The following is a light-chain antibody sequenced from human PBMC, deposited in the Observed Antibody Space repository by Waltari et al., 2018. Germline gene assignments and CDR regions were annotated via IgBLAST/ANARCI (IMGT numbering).Light chain of an antibody. CDR3: TAWDSSLKGLL. Sequence: QSVLSQPPSASGTPGQRVSISCSGSASNIGSDTVNWYQHLPGTAPKLLIYRDNLRPPGVPDRSSGSKSGTSASLAISGLQSEDEADYFCTAWDSSLKGLLFGGGTRLTVL. V-gene: IGLV1-44*01. CDR1: ASNIGSDT. J-gene: IGLJ2*01. CDR2: RDN.